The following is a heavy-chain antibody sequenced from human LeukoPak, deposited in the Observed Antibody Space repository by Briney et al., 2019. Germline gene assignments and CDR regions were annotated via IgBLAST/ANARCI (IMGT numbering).Heavy chain of an antibody. J-gene: IGHJ4*02. CDR3: ARGAQTYYDKAPVDY. D-gene: IGHD3-22*01. CDR2: INHSGST. Sequence: PGGSLRLSCAASGFTFSSYAMSWVRQPPGKGLEWIGEINHSGSTNYNPFLKSRVTISVDTSKSQFSLKLNSMTAADTAVYYCARGAQTYYDKAPVDYWGQGTLVTVSS. V-gene: IGHV4-34*01. CDR1: GFTFSSYA.